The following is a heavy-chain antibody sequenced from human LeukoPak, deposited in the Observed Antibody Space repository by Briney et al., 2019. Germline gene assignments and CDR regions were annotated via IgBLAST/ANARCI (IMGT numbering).Heavy chain of an antibody. J-gene: IGHJ6*02. D-gene: IGHD3-16*01. Sequence: GRSLRLSCAASGFTFSSYSMNWVRQAPGKGLEWVSSISSSSSYIYYADSVKGRFTISRDNAKNSLYLQMNSLRAEDTAVYYCARDPNPNPGIGLYYYGMDVWGQGTTVTVSS. CDR1: GFTFSSYS. V-gene: IGHV3-21*01. CDR2: ISSSSSYI. CDR3: ARDPNPNPGIGLYYYGMDV.